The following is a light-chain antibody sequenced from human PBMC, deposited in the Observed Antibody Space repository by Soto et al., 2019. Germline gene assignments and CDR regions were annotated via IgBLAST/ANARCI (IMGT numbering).Light chain of an antibody. J-gene: IGLJ2*01. CDR2: EVS. CDR3: SSYTSSSTLD. Sequence: QSALTQPASVSGSPGQSITISCTGTSSDVGGHNYVSWYQQHPGKAPKLMIYEVSNRPSGVSNRFSGSKSGNTASLTISGLQAEDEADYYCSSYTSSSTLDLGGGTKLTVL. CDR1: SSDVGGHNY. V-gene: IGLV2-14*01.